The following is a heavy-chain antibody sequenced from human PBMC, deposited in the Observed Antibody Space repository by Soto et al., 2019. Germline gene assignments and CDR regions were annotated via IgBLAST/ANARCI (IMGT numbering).Heavy chain of an antibody. Sequence: GGSLRLSCAASGFTFSSYAMSWVRQAPGKGLEWVSAISGSGGSTYYADSVKGRFTISRDNSKNTLYLQMNSLRAEDTAVYYCAKDFLAYSYGYDAFDIWGQGTMVTVSS. CDR3: AKDFLAYSYGYDAFDI. J-gene: IGHJ3*02. CDR2: ISGSGGST. V-gene: IGHV3-23*01. CDR1: GFTFSSYA. D-gene: IGHD5-18*01.